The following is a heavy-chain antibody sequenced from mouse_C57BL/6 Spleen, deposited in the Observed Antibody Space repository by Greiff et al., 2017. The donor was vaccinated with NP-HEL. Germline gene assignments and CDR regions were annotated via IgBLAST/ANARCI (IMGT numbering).Heavy chain of an antibody. CDR3: ARDYYGSSPFAY. D-gene: IGHD1-1*01. Sequence: EVKLQESGGGLVKPGGSLKLSCAASGFTFSDYGMHWVRQAPEKGLEWVAYISSGSSTIYYAETVKGRFTISRDNAKNTLFLQMTSLRSEDTAMYYCARDYYGSSPFAYWGQGTLVTVSA. V-gene: IGHV5-17*01. CDR1: GFTFSDYG. J-gene: IGHJ3*01. CDR2: ISSGSSTI.